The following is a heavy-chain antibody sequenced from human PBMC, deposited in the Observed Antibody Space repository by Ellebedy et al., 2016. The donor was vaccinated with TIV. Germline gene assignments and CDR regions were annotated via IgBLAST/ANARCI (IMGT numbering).Heavy chain of an antibody. V-gene: IGHV4-31*03. CDR3: ARDEGGSGSLSY. CDR1: GGSISSDGFF. J-gene: IGHJ4*02. CDR2: SDYRGRT. D-gene: IGHD3-10*01. Sequence: MPSETLSLTCTVSGGSISSDGFFWSWIRQHPGKGLEWIGFSDYRGRTHYNPSLKSRVIISVDTSKNQFSLRLSSVTAADTAVYYCARDEGGSGSLSYWGQGTLVTVSS.